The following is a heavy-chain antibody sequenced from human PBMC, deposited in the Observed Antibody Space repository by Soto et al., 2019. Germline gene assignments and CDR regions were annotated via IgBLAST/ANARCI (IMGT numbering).Heavy chain of an antibody. D-gene: IGHD5-12*01. J-gene: IGHJ4*02. Sequence: GESLKISCKGSGYSFTSYWIGWVRQMPGKGLEWMGIIYPGDSDTRYSPSFQGQVTISADKSISTAYLQWSSLKASDTAMYYCARPRGYSGYDYYFDYWGQGTLVTVSS. CDR1: GYSFTSYW. CDR2: IYPGDSDT. CDR3: ARPRGYSGYDYYFDY. V-gene: IGHV5-51*01.